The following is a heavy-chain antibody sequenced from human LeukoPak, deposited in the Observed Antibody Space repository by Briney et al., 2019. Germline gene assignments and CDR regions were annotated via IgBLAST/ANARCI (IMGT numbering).Heavy chain of an antibody. CDR2: MNPNSGNT. CDR3: ARVIPRYDILTGYYNVMGYYYYYYGMDV. J-gene: IGHJ6*02. CDR1: GYTFTSYD. Sequence: ASVKVSCKASGYTFTSYDINWVRQATGQGLEWMGWMNPNSGNTGYAQKFQGRVTMTRNTSISTAYMELSSLRSEDTAVYYCARVIPRYDILTGYYNVMGYYYYYYGMDVWGQGTTVTVSS. V-gene: IGHV1-8*01. D-gene: IGHD3-9*01.